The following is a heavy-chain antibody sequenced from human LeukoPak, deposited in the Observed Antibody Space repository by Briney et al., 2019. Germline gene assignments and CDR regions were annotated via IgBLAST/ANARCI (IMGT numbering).Heavy chain of an antibody. CDR3: ATDLQWLGKFDY. D-gene: IGHD6-19*01. J-gene: IGHJ4*02. CDR2: ISAYNGNT. V-gene: IGHV1-18*01. Sequence: GASVKVSCKASGYTFTSYGISWVRQAPGQGLEWMGWISAYNGNTNYAQKLQGRVTMTTDTSTNTAYMELSSLRSEDTAVYYCATDLQWLGKFDYWGQGTLVTVSS. CDR1: GYTFTSYG.